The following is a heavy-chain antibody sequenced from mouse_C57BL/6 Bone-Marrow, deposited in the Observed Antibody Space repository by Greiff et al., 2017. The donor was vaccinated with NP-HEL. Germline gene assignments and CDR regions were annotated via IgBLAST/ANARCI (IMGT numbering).Heavy chain of an antibody. CDR2: INPNNGGT. D-gene: IGHD1-1*01. Sequence: EVQLQQSGPELVKPGASVKIPCKASGYTFTDYNMDWVKQSHGKSLEWIGDINPNNGGTIYNQKFKGKATLTVDKSSSTAYMELRSLTSEDTAVYYCARIITTVVARYWYFDVWGTGTTVTVSS. CDR3: ARIITTVVARYWYFDV. J-gene: IGHJ1*03. CDR1: GYTFTDYN. V-gene: IGHV1-18*01.